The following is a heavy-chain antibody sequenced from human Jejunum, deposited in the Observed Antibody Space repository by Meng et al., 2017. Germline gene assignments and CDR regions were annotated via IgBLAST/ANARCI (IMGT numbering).Heavy chain of an antibody. V-gene: IGHV4-39*01. D-gene: IGHD5-18*01. J-gene: IGHJ2*01. CDR2: IDYTEYT. CDR3: ARGPYTHGHFWYFDL. CDR1: GGSISSSSFH. Sequence: QLQVQESGPGLVKPSETLSLTCTVSGGSISSSSFHWVWIRQPPEMGLEWIGSIDYTEYTHFNASLKSRVTMSIDTSRKQISLMLSSVTAADTAVYYCARGPYTHGHFWYFDLWGRGTLVTVSS.